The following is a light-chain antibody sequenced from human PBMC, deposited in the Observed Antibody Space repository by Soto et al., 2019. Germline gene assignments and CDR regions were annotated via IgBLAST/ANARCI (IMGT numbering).Light chain of an antibody. CDR3: QQYDTYSYT. J-gene: IGKJ2*01. Sequence: DIQMPQSPSTLSASIGDRVTITCRASQSINSWLAWYQQKPGKAPKLLIYDASNLASGVPSRFSGSGSVTEFTLVISSLQPGDFATYYCQQYDTYSYTFGQGTKLEI. CDR1: QSINSW. CDR2: DAS. V-gene: IGKV1-5*01.